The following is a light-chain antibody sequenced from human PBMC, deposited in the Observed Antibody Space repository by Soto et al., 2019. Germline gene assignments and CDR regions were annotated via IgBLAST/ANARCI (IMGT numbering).Light chain of an antibody. V-gene: IGKV3-15*01. CDR2: GAS. Sequence: IVMTQSPATLSVSPGERVTLSCRVSQSVDSNFAWYQQRPGQAPRLLIYGASTRATDVPARFSASGSGTDFTLTISSLQSEDFVVYYCQQYSTWPITFGQGTRLEIK. CDR3: QQYSTWPIT. CDR1: QSVDSN. J-gene: IGKJ5*01.